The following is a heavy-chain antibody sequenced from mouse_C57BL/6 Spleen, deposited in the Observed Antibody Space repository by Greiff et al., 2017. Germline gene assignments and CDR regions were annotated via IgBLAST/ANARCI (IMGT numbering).Heavy chain of an antibody. CDR2: ISSGSSTI. J-gene: IGHJ2*01. Sequence: DVMLVESGGGLVQPGGSLKLSCAASGFTFSDYGMHWVRQAPEKGLEWVAYISSGSSTIYYAATVTGRFTISRDNAKNTLFLQMTGLRSEDTAMYYWARLDSSGYDYFDYWGQGTTLTVSS. CDR1: GFTFSDYG. V-gene: IGHV5-17*01. D-gene: IGHD3-2*02. CDR3: ARLDSSGYDYFDY.